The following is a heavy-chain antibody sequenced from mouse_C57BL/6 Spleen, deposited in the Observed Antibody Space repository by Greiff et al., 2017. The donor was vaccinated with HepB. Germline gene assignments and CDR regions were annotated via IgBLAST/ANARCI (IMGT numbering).Heavy chain of an antibody. CDR2: IHPNSGST. CDR3: SRFTYYYGLYYFDY. V-gene: IGHV1-64*01. Sequence: QVQLQQPGAELVKPGASVKLSCKASGYTFTSYWMHWVKQRPGQGLEWIGMIHPNSGSTNYNEKFKSKATLTVDKDSSTAYMQLSSLTSEDSAVYYFSRFTYYYGLYYFDYWGQGTTLTVSS. D-gene: IGHD1-1*01. J-gene: IGHJ2*01. CDR1: GYTFTSYW.